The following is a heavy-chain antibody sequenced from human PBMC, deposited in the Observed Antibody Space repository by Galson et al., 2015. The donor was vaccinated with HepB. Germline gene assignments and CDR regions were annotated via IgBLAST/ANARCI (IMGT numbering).Heavy chain of an antibody. Sequence: SAMVAGKASGYTFTYYYINWSRQAAGQGPEWMGWMTTNSGIKGYARNFQGRVTLNRDTSIITAFMELSSLTSEDTAVYFCTRGRIGEFLALWGQGTMVTVSS. D-gene: IGHD3-10*01. V-gene: IGHV1-8*01. J-gene: IGHJ1*01. CDR1: GYTFTYYY. CDR3: TRGRIGEFLAL. CDR2: MTTNSGIK.